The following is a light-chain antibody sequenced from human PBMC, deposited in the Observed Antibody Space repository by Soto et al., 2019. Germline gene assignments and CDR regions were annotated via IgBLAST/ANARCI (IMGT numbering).Light chain of an antibody. CDR2: GAS. CDR3: QQHGSSPIT. V-gene: IGKV3-20*01. J-gene: IGKJ5*01. Sequence: EIVLTQSPGTLSLSPGERATLSCRASQTVTRNYLAWHQQKPGQTPRLLVYGASSRATGIPDRFSGSGSGTEFTLTISRLEPEDFAVYYCQQHGSSPITFGQGTRLEIK. CDR1: QTVTRNY.